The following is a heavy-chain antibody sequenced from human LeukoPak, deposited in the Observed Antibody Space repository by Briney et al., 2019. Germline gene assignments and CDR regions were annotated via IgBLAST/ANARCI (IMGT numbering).Heavy chain of an antibody. CDR1: GYTFTSYD. CDR3: ARVTMVRGVIRSRWFDP. V-gene: IGHV1-8*01. D-gene: IGHD3-10*01. Sequence: VASVKVSCKASGYTFTSYDINWVRQATGQGLEWMGWMNPNSGNTGYAQKFQGRVTMTRNTSISTAYMELSSLRSEDTAVYYCARVTMVRGVIRSRWFDPWGQGTLVTVSP. CDR2: MNPNSGNT. J-gene: IGHJ5*02.